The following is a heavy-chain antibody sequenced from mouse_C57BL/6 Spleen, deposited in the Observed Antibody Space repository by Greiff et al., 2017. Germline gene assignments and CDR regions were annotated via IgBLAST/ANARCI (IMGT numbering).Heavy chain of an antibody. Sequence: ESGPGLVKPSQSLSLTCSVTGYSITSGYYWNWIRQFPGNKLEWMGYISYDGSNNYNPSLKNRISITRDTSKNQFFLKLNSVTTEDTATYYCARRGTTGAYWGQGTLVTVSA. CDR2: ISYDGSN. J-gene: IGHJ3*01. D-gene: IGHD1-1*01. CDR3: ARRGTTGAY. CDR1: GYSITSGYY. V-gene: IGHV3-6*01.